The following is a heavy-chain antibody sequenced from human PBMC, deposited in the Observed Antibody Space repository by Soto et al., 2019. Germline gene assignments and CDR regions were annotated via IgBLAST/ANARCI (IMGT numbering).Heavy chain of an antibody. V-gene: IGHV1-18*01. CDR3: ARELKYYGSGSYYKYYYGMDV. CDR2: ISAYNGNT. D-gene: IGHD3-10*01. Sequence: QVQLVQSGAEVKKPGASVKVSCKASGYTFTRYGISWVRQAPGQGLEWMGWISAYNGNTNYAQKLQGRGTMTTDTSTSTAYMELRSLRSDDTAVYYCARELKYYGSGSYYKYYYGMDVWGQGTTVTVSS. J-gene: IGHJ6*02. CDR1: GYTFTRYG.